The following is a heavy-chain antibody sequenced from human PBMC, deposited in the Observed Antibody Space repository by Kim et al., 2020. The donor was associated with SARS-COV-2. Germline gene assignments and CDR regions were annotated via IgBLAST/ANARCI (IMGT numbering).Heavy chain of an antibody. Sequence: SETLSLTCTVSGGSISSYYWSWIRQPPGKGLEWIGYIYYSGSTNYNPSLKSRVTISVDTSKNQFSLKLSSVTAADTAVYYCARDGGYSYGYVDYWGQGT. D-gene: IGHD5-18*01. J-gene: IGHJ4*02. CDR1: GGSISSYY. CDR3: ARDGGYSYGYVDY. CDR2: IYYSGST. V-gene: IGHV4-59*01.